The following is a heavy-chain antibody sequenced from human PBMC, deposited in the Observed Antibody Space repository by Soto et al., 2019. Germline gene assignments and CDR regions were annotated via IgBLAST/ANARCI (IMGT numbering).Heavy chain of an antibody. D-gene: IGHD1-26*01. CDR1: DDSITSSTFY. Sequence: HLQLQESGPGLVKPSETLSLTCTVSDDSITSSTFYWGWIRQSPGKGLEWIGSIYFSGNTYYNPSLKSRVTISVDTSKNQFPLNLNSVTAADTAVYYCARHPLHRVGASISAFDIWGQGTVVTVSS. CDR3: ARHPLHRVGASISAFDI. V-gene: IGHV4-39*01. CDR2: IYFSGNT. J-gene: IGHJ3*02.